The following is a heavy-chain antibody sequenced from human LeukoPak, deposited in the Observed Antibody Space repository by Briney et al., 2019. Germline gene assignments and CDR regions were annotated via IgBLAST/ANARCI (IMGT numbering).Heavy chain of an antibody. Sequence: GGSLRLSCAASGFTFSTYSVNWVRQAPGKGLEWVSSISSSSSYIYYADSVKGRFTISRDNAKNSLYLQMNSLRAEDTAVYYCARASGWYVFDYWGQGTLVTVSS. D-gene: IGHD6-19*01. CDR3: ARASGWYVFDY. J-gene: IGHJ4*02. CDR2: ISSSSSYI. V-gene: IGHV3-21*01. CDR1: GFTFSTYS.